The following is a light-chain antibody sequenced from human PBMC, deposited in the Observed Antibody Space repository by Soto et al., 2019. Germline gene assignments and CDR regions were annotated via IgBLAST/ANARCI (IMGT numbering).Light chain of an antibody. CDR3: QHYSISPPLT. J-gene: IGKJ1*01. CDR1: ESVTSNY. CDR2: DAS. V-gene: IGKV3-20*01. Sequence: ELVLTQSPGRLSLSPGDRATLSCRASESVTSNYIAWYQQIPGQAPRLLIYDASTRASGIPDRFSGSGSGTDLTRSISSLELDAFAVYFCQHYSISPPLTFGLGTTVE.